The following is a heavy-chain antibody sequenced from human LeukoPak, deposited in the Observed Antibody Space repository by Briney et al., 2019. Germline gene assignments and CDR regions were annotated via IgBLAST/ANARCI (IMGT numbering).Heavy chain of an antibody. CDR3: ARTSGSYYSYYYYYMDV. J-gene: IGHJ6*03. CDR2: IYYSGST. V-gene: IGHV4-34*01. Sequence: SEALSLTCAVYGGSFSGYYWSWIRQPPGKGLEWIGSIYYSGSTYYNPSLKSRVTISVDTSKNQFSLKLSSVTAADTAVYYCARTSGSYYSYYYYYMDVWGKGTTVTISS. D-gene: IGHD3-10*01. CDR1: GGSFSGYY.